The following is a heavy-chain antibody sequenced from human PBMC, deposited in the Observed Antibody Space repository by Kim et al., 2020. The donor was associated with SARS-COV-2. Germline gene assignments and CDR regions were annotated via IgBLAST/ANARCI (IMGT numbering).Heavy chain of an antibody. V-gene: IGHV1-69*04. Sequence: SVKVSCKASGGTFSSYAISWVRQAPGQGLEWMGRIIPILGIANYAQKFQGRVTITADKSTSTAYMELSSLRSEDTAVYYCARDHIVVVPANTYNWFDPWGQGTLVTVSS. D-gene: IGHD2-2*01. CDR3: ARDHIVVVPANTYNWFDP. J-gene: IGHJ5*02. CDR2: IIPILGIA. CDR1: GGTFSSYA.